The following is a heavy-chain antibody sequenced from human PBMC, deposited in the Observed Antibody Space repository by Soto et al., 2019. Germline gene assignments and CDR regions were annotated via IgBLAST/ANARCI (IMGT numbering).Heavy chain of an antibody. Sequence: EVQLLESGGGLVQPGGSLRLSCVASGFTSTSSVMSWVRQAPGKGLEWVSTISGSAGNTYYADSVKGRFTVSRDNSKNTLSLQMNSLIAEDTAEYYCARSLYGHFDLWGRGTLVTVSS. CDR2: ISGSAGNT. J-gene: IGHJ2*01. V-gene: IGHV3-23*01. D-gene: IGHD4-17*01. CDR1: GFTSTSSV. CDR3: ARSLYGHFDL.